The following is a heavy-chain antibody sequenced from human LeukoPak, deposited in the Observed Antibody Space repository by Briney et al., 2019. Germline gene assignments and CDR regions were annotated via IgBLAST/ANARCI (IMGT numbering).Heavy chain of an antibody. D-gene: IGHD6-19*01. V-gene: IGHV4-34*01. CDR2: INHSGST. CDR3: ARRVAGTHWYFDL. Sequence: SETLSLTCAVYGGSFSGYYWSWIRQPPGKGLEWIGEINHSGSTNYNPSLKSRVTISVDTSKNQFSLKLSYVTAADTAVYYCARRVAGTHWYFDLWGRGTLVTVSS. CDR1: GGSFSGYY. J-gene: IGHJ2*01.